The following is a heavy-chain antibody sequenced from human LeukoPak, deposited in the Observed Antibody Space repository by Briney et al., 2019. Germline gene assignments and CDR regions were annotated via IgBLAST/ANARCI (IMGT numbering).Heavy chain of an antibody. CDR2: IENTGST. D-gene: IGHD5-18*01. V-gene: IGHV4-61*08. CDR1: GGSISSGGYY. Sequence: SQTLSLTCTVSGGSISSGGYYWSWIRQPPGKGLEGIGYIENTGSTKYNPSLRSRVTISVDTSKNQFSLKLNSVTAADTAVYYCAREVDTPMGGSWFDPWGQGTLVTVSS. J-gene: IGHJ5*02. CDR3: AREVDTPMGGSWFDP.